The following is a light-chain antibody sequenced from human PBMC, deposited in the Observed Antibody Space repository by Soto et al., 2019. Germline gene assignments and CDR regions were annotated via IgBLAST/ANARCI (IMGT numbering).Light chain of an antibody. J-gene: IGLJ1*01. CDR3: GSVSSSSTLYV. CDR1: SSDVGGYKY. CDR2: EVT. V-gene: IGLV2-14*01. Sequence: QSVLTQPASVSGSPGQSVTISCTGTSSDVGGYKYVSWYQQHPGKAPKLMIYEVTNRPSGVSDRFSGSKSGNTASLTVSGLQAEDEADYYCGSVSSSSTLYVFGTGTKVTVL.